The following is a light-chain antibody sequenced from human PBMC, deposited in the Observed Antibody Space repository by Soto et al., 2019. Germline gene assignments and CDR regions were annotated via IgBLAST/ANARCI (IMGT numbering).Light chain of an antibody. CDR3: QQRSST. J-gene: IGKJ3*01. CDR1: QGVSSY. CDR2: DAS. V-gene: IGKV3D-11*01. Sequence: EIVLTQSPATLSLSPGERATLSCRASQGVSSYLAWYQQKPGQAPRLLIYDASNRATGIPARFSGSGPGTDFTLTISSLEPEDFAVYYCQQRSSTFGPATKVDIK.